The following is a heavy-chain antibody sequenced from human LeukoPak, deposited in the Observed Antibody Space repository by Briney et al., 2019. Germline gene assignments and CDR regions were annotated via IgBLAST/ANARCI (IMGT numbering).Heavy chain of an antibody. Sequence: SQTLSLTCAVSGGSLTFGGYSWRWIRQPPGKGLECIGYIYNSGITYYNPSLKSRFTISVDRTKNLFSLKLSCGTATDTAVYLYASGSGHYLGTGSPPTALDVWGQGTTVTVSS. CDR2: IYNSGIT. V-gene: IGHV4-30-2*01. D-gene: IGHD3-10*01. J-gene: IGHJ6*02. CDR3: ASGSGHYLGTGSPPTALDV. CDR1: GGSLTFGGYS.